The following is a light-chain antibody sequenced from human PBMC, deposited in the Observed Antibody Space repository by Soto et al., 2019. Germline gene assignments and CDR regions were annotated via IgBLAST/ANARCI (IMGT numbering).Light chain of an antibody. CDR2: DAS. Sequence: DIQMTQSPSTLSASVGDRVTITCRASQSISSWLAWYQQKPGKAPKLLIYDASSFESGVPSRFSGSGSGTEFTLTISSLQPDDFATYYCQQYNSPWTFGQVTTVEIK. V-gene: IGKV1-5*01. CDR3: QQYNSPWT. CDR1: QSISSW. J-gene: IGKJ1*01.